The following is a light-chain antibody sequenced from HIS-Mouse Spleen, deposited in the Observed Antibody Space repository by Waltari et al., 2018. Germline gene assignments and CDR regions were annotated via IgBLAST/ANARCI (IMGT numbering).Light chain of an antibody. Sequence: QTVVTQEPSFSVSPGGTVTLTCGLSSGSVSTSYYPSWYQQTPGQAPRTLIYSTTTRSSGVPDRCSGSILGNKAALTITGAQADDESDYYCVLYMGSGIWVFGGGTKLTVL. CDR2: STT. CDR1: SGSVSTSYY. CDR3: VLYMGSGIWV. V-gene: IGLV8-61*01. J-gene: IGLJ3*02.